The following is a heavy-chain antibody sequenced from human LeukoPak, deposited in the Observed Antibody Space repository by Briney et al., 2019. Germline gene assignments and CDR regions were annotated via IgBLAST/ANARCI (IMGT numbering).Heavy chain of an antibody. J-gene: IGHJ6*02. Sequence: PSETLSLTCTVSGGSISSGGYYWSWIRQHPGKGLEWIGYIYYSGSTYYNPSLKSRVTISVDTSKNQFSLKLSSVTAADTAVYYCARTGTTYYYAGDVWGQGTTVTVSS. CDR3: ARTGTTYYYAGDV. CDR2: IYYSGST. CDR1: GGSISSGGYY. V-gene: IGHV4-31*03. D-gene: IGHD1-1*01.